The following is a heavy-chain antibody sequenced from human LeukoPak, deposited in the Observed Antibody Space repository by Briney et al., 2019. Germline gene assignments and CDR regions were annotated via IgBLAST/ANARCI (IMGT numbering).Heavy chain of an antibody. CDR3: TRDRGAYNLYDY. J-gene: IGHJ4*02. V-gene: IGHV3-49*03. D-gene: IGHD1-1*01. CDR1: GFTFGDYA. Sequence: GGSLRLSCTASGFTFGDYAMSWIPQAAGKGLEWVGFIRSKAYGETADYAASVKGRFTISRDDSKAIAYLQMNSLKTEDTAVYHCTRDRGAYNLYDYWGQGTLVTVSS. CDR2: IRSKAYGETA.